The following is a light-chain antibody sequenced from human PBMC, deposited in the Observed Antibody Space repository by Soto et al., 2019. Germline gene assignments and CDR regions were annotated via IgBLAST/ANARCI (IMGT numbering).Light chain of an antibody. Sequence: DIQMTQSPSSLSASVGDRVTITCQASQDISNYLNWYQRKPGKVPKLLIYDASNLETGVPSRFSGSGSGTDFTFTISSLQPEDIATYYCQQYDNLITFGQGTRLEMK. V-gene: IGKV1-33*01. CDR2: DAS. CDR1: QDISNY. J-gene: IGKJ5*01. CDR3: QQYDNLIT.